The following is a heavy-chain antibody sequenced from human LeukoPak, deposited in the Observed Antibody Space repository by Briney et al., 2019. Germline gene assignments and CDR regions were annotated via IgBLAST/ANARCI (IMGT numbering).Heavy chain of an antibody. J-gene: IGHJ6*04. CDR1: GFTFSNAW. D-gene: IGHD3-3*01. CDR3: TTILDYDFWSGYDV. V-gene: IGHV3-15*01. CDR2: IKSKTDGGTT. Sequence: PGGSLRLSCAASGFTFSNAWMSWFRQAPGKGLEWVGRIKSKTDGGTTDYAAPVKGRFTISRDDSKNTLYLQINSLKTEDTAVYYRTTILDYDFWSGYDVWGKGTTVTVSS.